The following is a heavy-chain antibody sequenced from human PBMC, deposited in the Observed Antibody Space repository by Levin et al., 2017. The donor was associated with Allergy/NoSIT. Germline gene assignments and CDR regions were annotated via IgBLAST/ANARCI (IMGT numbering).Heavy chain of an antibody. CDR3: ERQPRYVFSTNWFDP. CDR1: GGSVTSTSSY. Sequence: SETLSLTCAVSGGSVTSTSSYWAWIRQPPGKGLEWIGSIYYSGSTYYNPSFLSRVALSVDTSKNQFSVKLTSVTAADTAVYYCERQPRYVFSTNWFDPWGQGTLVTVSS. J-gene: IGHJ5*02. D-gene: IGHD3/OR15-3a*01. CDR2: IYYSGST. V-gene: IGHV4-39*01.